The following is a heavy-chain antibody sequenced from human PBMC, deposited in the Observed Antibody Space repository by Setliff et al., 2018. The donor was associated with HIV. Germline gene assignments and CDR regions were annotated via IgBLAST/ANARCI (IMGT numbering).Heavy chain of an antibody. J-gene: IGHJ4*02. D-gene: IGHD3-16*01. CDR1: GGIFSNYA. CDR3: ARGDMIAFGGVGPFDC. CDR2: IIPIFGTA. V-gene: IGHV1-69*13. Sequence: SVKVSCKASGGIFSNYAINWVRLAPGQGLEWMGGIIPIFGTADYAQRFQGRVTITADESTSTAYMELSSLRSADTAVYYCARGDMIAFGGVGPFDCWGQGTLVTVSS.